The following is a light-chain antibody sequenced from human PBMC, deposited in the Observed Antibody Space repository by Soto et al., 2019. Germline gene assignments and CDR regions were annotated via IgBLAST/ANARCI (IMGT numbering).Light chain of an antibody. J-gene: IGLJ2*01. CDR3: QTWGTGIHVV. V-gene: IGLV4-69*01. Sequence: QLVLTQSPSASASLGASVKLTCTLSSGHISYAIAWHQQQPEKGPRYLMKLDSDGSHTKGDAIPDRFSGSSSGAERYLTISGLQSEDEADYYCQTWGTGIHVVFGGGTKVTVL. CDR1: SGHISYA. CDR2: LDSDGSH.